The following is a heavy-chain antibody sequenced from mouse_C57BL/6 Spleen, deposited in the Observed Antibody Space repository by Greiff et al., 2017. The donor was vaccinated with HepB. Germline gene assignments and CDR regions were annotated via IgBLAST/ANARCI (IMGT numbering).Heavy chain of an antibody. J-gene: IGHJ2*01. CDR2: IYPGDGDT. Sequence: VKVVESGPELVKPGASVKISCKASGYAFSSSWMNWVKQRPGEGLEWIGRIYPGDGDTNYNGKFKGKATLTADKSSSTAYMQLSSLTSEDSAVYFCARAGYFDYWGQGTTLTVSS. CDR3: ARAGYFDY. CDR1: GYAFSSSW. V-gene: IGHV1-82*01.